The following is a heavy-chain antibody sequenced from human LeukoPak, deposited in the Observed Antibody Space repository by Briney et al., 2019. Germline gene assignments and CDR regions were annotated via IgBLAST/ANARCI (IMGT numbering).Heavy chain of an antibody. J-gene: IGHJ3*02. CDR2: LYPGDSDT. CDR3: ASNSGQIGGDAFDI. CDR1: GYNFTTYW. D-gene: IGHD3-16*01. Sequence: GESLKISCTGSGYNFTTYWIGWVRQMPGKGLGWMGILYPGDSDTRYSPSFQGQVTISADKSISTAYLQWSSLKASDTAMYYCASNSGQIGGDAFDIWGQGTMVTVSS. V-gene: IGHV5-51*01.